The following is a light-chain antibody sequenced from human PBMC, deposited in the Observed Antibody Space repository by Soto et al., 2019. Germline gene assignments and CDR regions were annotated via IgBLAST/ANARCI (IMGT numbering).Light chain of an antibody. Sequence: DIPMTQSPSSLSASVGNRDTITCQASQAIRKYLNWYQQKPGSAPKLQIYGASNLEAGVPSRFSGSGYGTDFTFTISSLQAEDIATYYCQHYDNVPPFTFGPGTKVAIK. CDR3: QHYDNVPPFT. V-gene: IGKV1-33*01. CDR2: GAS. J-gene: IGKJ3*01. CDR1: QAIRKY.